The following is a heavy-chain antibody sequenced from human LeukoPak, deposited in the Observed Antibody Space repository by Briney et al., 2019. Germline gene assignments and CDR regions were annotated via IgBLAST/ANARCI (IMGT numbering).Heavy chain of an antibody. Sequence: PGGSLRLSCAASGFTFSSYAMSWVRQAPGKGLEWVSSIPRNGGSTYYADSVKGRFSISRDNSKNTLYLQMNSLRAEDTAVYYCARDLREHGVFDIWGQGTMVTVSS. CDR1: GFTFSSYA. J-gene: IGHJ3*02. V-gene: IGHV3-23*01. D-gene: IGHD1-26*01. CDR3: ARDLREHGVFDI. CDR2: IPRNGGST.